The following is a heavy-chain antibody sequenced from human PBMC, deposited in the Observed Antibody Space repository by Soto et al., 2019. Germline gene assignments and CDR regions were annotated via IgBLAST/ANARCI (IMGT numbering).Heavy chain of an antibody. V-gene: IGHV1-69*13. D-gene: IGHD3-10*01. CDR3: ARELGEVRGVIQDY. CDR2: IIPIFGTA. CDR1: GGTFSSYA. Sequence: ASVKVSCKXSGGTFSSYAISWVRQAPGQGLEWMGGIIPIFGTANYAQKFQGRVTIIADESTSTAYMELSSLSSEDTAVYYCARELGEVRGVIQDYWGQGTLVTVSS. J-gene: IGHJ4*02.